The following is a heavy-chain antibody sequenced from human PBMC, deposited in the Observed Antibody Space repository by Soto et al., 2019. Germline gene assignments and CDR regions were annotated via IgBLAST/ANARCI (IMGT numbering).Heavy chain of an antibody. CDR1: GGSFSGYI. V-gene: IGHV4-34*01. J-gene: IGHJ4*02. CDR2: INHSGSA. Sequence: SETLSLTCDVYGGSFSGYIWTWIRQTPGKGLQWIGQINHSGSANYNPSLKSRVTISVHTSNSLFSLELNSVTAADTAVYYCARGLISGSHYSGGWYYFDSWGQGTQVTVS. CDR3: ARGLISGSHYSGGWYYFDS. D-gene: IGHD1-26*01.